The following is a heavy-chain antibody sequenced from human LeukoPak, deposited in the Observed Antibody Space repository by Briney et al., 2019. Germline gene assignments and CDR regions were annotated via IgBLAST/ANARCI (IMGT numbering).Heavy chain of an antibody. V-gene: IGHV1-2*02. Sequence: GASVTVSCKASGYTFTGYYMHWVRQAPGQGLEWMGWINPNSGGTNYAQKFQGRVTMTRDTSISTAYMELSRLRPDDTAVYYCAREGYSSGWSLYFDYWGQGALVTVSS. CDR1: GYTFTGYY. D-gene: IGHD6-19*01. CDR2: INPNSGGT. CDR3: AREGYSSGWSLYFDY. J-gene: IGHJ4*02.